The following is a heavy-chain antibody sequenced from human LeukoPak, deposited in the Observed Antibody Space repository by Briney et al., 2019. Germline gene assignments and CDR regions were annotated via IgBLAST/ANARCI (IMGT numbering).Heavy chain of an antibody. CDR1: GFTFSSYG. V-gene: IGHV3-30*18. CDR2: ISYDGSNK. D-gene: IGHD6-13*01. J-gene: IGHJ4*02. CDR3: AKDSGSSWYYFDY. Sequence: GGSLRLSCAASGFTFSSYGMHWVRQAPGKGLEWVAVISYDGSNKYYADSVKGRFTISRDNSKNTLYPQMNSLRAEDTAVYYCAKDSGSSWYYFDYWGQGTLVTVSS.